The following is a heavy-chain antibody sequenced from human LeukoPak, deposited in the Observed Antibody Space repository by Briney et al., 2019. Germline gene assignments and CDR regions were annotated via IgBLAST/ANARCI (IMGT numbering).Heavy chain of an antibody. CDR1: GFTFSSYA. V-gene: IGHV3-23*01. CDR2: ISGSGGST. J-gene: IGHJ6*03. D-gene: IGHD6-13*01. CDR3: AKDMAAGTEWVVYYYMDV. Sequence: GGSLRLSCAASGFTFSSYAMSWVRQAPGKGLEWVSAISGSGGSTYYADSVKGRFTISRDNSKSTLYLQMNSLRAEDTAVYYCAKDMAAGTEWVVYYYMDVWGKGTTVTVSS.